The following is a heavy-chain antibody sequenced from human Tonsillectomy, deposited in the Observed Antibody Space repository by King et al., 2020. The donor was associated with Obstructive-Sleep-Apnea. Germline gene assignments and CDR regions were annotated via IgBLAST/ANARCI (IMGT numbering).Heavy chain of an antibody. CDR1: GFTFSSYA. D-gene: IGHD6-13*01. CDR2: ISYDGSNK. J-gene: IGHJ6*02. CDR3: AGVTSSSWSTPAGHGGMDV. V-gene: IGHV3-30*04. Sequence: VQLVESGGGVVQPGRSLRLSCAASGFTFSSYAMLWVRQAPGKGLEWVAVISYDGSNKYYADSVKGRFTISRDNSKNTLYLQMNSLRAEDTAGYYCAGVTSSSWSTPAGHGGMDVWGQGTTVTVSS.